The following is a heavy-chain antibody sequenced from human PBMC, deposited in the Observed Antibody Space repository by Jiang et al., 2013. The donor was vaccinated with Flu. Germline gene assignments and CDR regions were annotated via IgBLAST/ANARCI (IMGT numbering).Heavy chain of an antibody. Sequence: SGAEVKKPGASVKVSCKASGYTFTSYYMHWVRQAPGQGLEWMGIINPSGGSTSYAQKFQGRVTMTRDTSTSTVYMELSSLRSEDRAVYYCARDVVCGGDCYSTGWFDPWGQGTLVTVSS. CDR1: GYTFTSYY. V-gene: IGHV1-46*01. CDR3: ARDVVCGGDCYSTGWFDP. J-gene: IGHJ5*02. D-gene: IGHD2-21*02. CDR2: INPSGGST.